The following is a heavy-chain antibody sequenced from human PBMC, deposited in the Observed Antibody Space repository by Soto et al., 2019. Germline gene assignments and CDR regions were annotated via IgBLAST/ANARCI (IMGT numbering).Heavy chain of an antibody. CDR3: ARAGGSREGYGLDV. CDR1: GGSISSDNYY. D-gene: IGHD3-16*01. CDR2: IYYSGST. J-gene: IGHJ6*02. Sequence: QVQLQESGPGLVRPSQTLSLTCTVSGGSISSDNYYWSWIRQLPGKGLEWIGYIYYSGSTYYNPSLKSRVAISVDMSENHFALRLISATAADTAVYYCARAGGSREGYGLDVWGQGTTVTVSS. V-gene: IGHV4-31*03.